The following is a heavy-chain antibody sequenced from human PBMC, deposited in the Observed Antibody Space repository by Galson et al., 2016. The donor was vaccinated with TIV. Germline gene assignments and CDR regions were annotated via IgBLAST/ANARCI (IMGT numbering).Heavy chain of an antibody. CDR1: GVSFTTYG. D-gene: IGHD3-16*01. J-gene: IGHJ5*02. CDR3: AKGSQMLNASPLGLDA. CDR2: LRYDGTNP. Sequence: SLRLSCAVSGVSFTTYGMHWVRQAPGKGLSWVAFLRYDGTNPRYADSVKGRFTISRDISKKTLFLQMNSLRPDDTAVYYCAKGSQMLNASPLGLDAWGQGALVTVSS. V-gene: IGHV3-30*02.